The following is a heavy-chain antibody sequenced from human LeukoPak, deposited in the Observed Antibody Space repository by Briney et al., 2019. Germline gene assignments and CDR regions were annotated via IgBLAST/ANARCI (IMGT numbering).Heavy chain of an antibody. D-gene: IGHD6-13*01. CDR3: AGDALAAAGLYYYYYYYLDV. Sequence: ASVKVSCKASGYTFTGYYMHWVRQAPGQGLEWMGRINPNSGGTNYAQKFQGRVTMTRDTSISTAYMELSRLRSDDTAVYYCAGDALAAAGLYYYYYYYLDVWGKGTRVTVSS. J-gene: IGHJ6*03. CDR1: GYTFTGYY. CDR2: INPNSGGT. V-gene: IGHV1-2*06.